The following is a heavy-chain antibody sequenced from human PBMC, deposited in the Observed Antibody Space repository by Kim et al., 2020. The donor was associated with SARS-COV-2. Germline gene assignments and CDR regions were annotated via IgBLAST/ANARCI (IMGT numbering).Heavy chain of an antibody. CDR3: ARLDSDSGDYFWFDL. CDR2: IYHSGVT. D-gene: IGHD1-26*01. J-gene: IGHJ5*02. Sequence: SETLSLTCGVSDGSISSNWLTWVRQPPGKGLEWIGEIYHSGVTNYNASLKSRVTISVDKPKNQFSLKLSYMTAADKTAEYCARLDSDSGDYFWFDLWGQG. V-gene: IGHV4-4*02. CDR1: DGSISSNW.